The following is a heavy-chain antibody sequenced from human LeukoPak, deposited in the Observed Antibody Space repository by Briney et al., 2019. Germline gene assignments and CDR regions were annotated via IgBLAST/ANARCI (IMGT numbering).Heavy chain of an antibody. V-gene: IGHV3-30*02. CDR3: AKRFSSGWRYAFDI. CDR1: GFTFSSYA. D-gene: IGHD6-19*01. Sequence: GGSLRLSCAASGFTFSSYAMHWVRQAPGKGLEWVAFIRYDGSNKYYADSVKGRFTISRDNSKSTLFLQMNSLRAEDTAIYYCAKRFSSGWRYAFDIWGQGTMVTVSS. CDR2: IRYDGSNK. J-gene: IGHJ3*02.